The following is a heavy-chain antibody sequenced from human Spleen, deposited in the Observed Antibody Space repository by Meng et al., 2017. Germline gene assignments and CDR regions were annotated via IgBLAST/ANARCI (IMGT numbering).Heavy chain of an antibody. CDR1: SFSLISVSCV. V-gene: IGHV4-31*01. CDR3: AREAWSIGYFDL. J-gene: IGHJ2*01. Sequence: QVLPHGTGHGLARPSATVSRTGTGYSFSLISVSCVWGWLGQPPGKSLWLIGYFYYRGSPYYIPSFTGLAFISVVSSKNQFSLKLSSVTAADTAVYCGAREAWSIGYFDLWGRGTLVTVSS. CDR2: FYYRGSP.